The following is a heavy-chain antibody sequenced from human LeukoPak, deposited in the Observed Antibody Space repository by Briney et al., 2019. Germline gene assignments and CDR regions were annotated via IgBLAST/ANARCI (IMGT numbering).Heavy chain of an antibody. CDR3: AKDKRWELLGY. CDR1: GFTFSRSA. J-gene: IGHJ4*02. V-gene: IGHV3-23*01. Sequence: PGGSLRLSCAASGFTFSRSAMTWVRQGPGTGLEFVASIIYSGGATYYADSVKGRFTISRDNSKNTLYLQMNSLRAEDTAVYYCAKDKRWELLGYWGQGTLVTVSS. CDR2: IIYSGGAT. D-gene: IGHD1-26*01.